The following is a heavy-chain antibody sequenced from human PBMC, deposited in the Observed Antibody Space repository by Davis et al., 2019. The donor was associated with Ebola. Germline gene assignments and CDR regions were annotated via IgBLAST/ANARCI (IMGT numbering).Heavy chain of an antibody. Sequence: GGSLRLSCAASGFTFSDYYMSWIRQAPGKGLEWVSYISSSGSTIYYADSVKGRFTISRGNAKNSLYLQMNSLRAEDTAVYYCARVIGNDFWSGPLDYWGQGTLVTVSS. CDR3: ARVIGNDFWSGPLDY. CDR1: GFTFSDYY. V-gene: IGHV3-11*01. J-gene: IGHJ4*02. D-gene: IGHD3-3*01. CDR2: ISSSGSTI.